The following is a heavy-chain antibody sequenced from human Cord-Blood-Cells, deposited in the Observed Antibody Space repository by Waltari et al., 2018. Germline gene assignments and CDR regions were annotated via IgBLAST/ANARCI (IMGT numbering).Heavy chain of an antibody. V-gene: IGHV1-8*03. CDR1: GYTFTSYD. Sequence: QVQLVQSGAEVKKPGASVTVSCKASGYTFTSYDINWVRPATGQGLEWMGWMNPNSGNTDYAQKFQGRVTITRNTSISTAYMELSSLRSEDTAVYYCASLVYSGYDNWFDPWGQGTLVTVSS. CDR2: MNPNSGNT. CDR3: ASLVYSGYDNWFDP. D-gene: IGHD5-12*01. J-gene: IGHJ5*02.